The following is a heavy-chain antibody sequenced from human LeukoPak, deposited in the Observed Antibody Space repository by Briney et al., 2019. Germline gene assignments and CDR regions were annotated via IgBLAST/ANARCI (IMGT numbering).Heavy chain of an antibody. V-gene: IGHV4-39*01. CDR1: GGSFSSSSYY. J-gene: IGHJ3*02. CDR2: LYYSRRT. D-gene: IGHD4-17*01. Sequence: SETLTLTCSVSGGSFSSSSYYWGWIRPPQGRGLEWIGILYYSRRTYYHPSHKSRDTMSVDTSKNQSSLKLSSAAAADTGVYYCARRHAHPLDGDDSQFAFNIWGQGTMVTVSS. CDR3: ARRHAHPLDGDDSQFAFNI.